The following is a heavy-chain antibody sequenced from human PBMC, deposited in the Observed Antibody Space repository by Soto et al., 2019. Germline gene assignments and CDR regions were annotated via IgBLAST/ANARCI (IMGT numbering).Heavy chain of an antibody. J-gene: IGHJ1*01. Sequence: QVPLVQSGTEVKKPGASVKVSCKASGYTFTSYGISWVRQAPGQGLEWMGWISAYNGNTNYAQKLQGRVTMTTDTSSSTAYMELRSLRSDDTAVYYCARGNSGWQIAEYFQHWGQGTLVTVSS. V-gene: IGHV1-18*01. CDR3: ARGNSGWQIAEYFQH. D-gene: IGHD6-19*01. CDR1: GYTFTSYG. CDR2: ISAYNGNT.